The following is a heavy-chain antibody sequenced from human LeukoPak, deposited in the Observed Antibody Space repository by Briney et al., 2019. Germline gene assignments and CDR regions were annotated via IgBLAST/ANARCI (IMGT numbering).Heavy chain of an antibody. D-gene: IGHD3-3*01. CDR1: GGTFSSYA. CDR3: ARSGKSWSGCRAYFDY. J-gene: IGHJ4*02. CDR2: IIPIFGTA. Sequence: ASVKVSCKASGGTFSSYAISWVRQAPGQGLEWMGGIIPIFGTANYAQKFQGRVTITADESTSTAYMELSSLRSEDTAVYYCARSGKSWSGCRAYFDYWGQGTLVTVSS. V-gene: IGHV1-69*13.